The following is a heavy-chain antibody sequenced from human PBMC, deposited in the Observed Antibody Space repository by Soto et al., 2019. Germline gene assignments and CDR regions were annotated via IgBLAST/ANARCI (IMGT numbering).Heavy chain of an antibody. J-gene: IGHJ4*02. CDR3: AKNFYFDS. CDR2: INAVDEYT. Sequence: GGSLRLSCAASGFTFSSYAMSWVRQAPGKGLEWVSSINAVDEYTKYADSVEGRFTISRDNPKNTVYLQMNSPRAEDTAVYYCAKNFYFDSWGQVTLVTVSS. CDR1: GFTFSSYA. V-gene: IGHV3-23*01.